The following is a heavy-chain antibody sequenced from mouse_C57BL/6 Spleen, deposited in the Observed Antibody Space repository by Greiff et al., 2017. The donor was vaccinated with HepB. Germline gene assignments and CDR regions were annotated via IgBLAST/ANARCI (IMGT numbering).Heavy chain of an antibody. CDR1: GYTFTDYY. CDR2: INPNNGGT. D-gene: IGHD4-1*01. Sequence: VQLQQSGPELVKPGASVKISCKASGYTFTDYYMNWVKQSHGKSLEWIGDINPNNGGTSYNQKFKGKATLTVDKSSSTAYMELRSLTSEDSAVYYCARFSITGTRAMDYWGQGTSVTVSS. J-gene: IGHJ4*01. V-gene: IGHV1-26*01. CDR3: ARFSITGTRAMDY.